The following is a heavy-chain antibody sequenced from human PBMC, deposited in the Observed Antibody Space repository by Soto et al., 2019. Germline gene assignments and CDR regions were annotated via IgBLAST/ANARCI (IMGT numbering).Heavy chain of an antibody. CDR1: GFSFTDFY. J-gene: IGHJ4*02. CDR3: ARLFYNWNSWVDS. V-gene: IGHV3-11*01. Sequence: PGGSLRLSCATSGFSFTDFYMVWIRQAPGKGLEWISYIHSTGSPVYYAESVKGRFTLSRDNAKTSLSLQMNSLRAEDTAVYFCARLFYNWNSWVDSWGRGTLVTVSS. CDR2: IHSTGSPV. D-gene: IGHD1-20*01.